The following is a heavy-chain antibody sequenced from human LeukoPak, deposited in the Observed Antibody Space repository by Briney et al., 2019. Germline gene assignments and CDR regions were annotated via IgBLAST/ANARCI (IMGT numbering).Heavy chain of an antibody. CDR2: IRYDGSNK. V-gene: IGHV3-30*02. D-gene: IGHD3-3*01. Sequence: GPLRLSCAASGFPFSSYGMHWVRQAPGKGLEWVAFIRYDGSNKYYADSVKGRFTISRDNAKNSLYLQMNSLRAEDTAVYYCASFPTIFGVVTNDYWGQGTLVTVSS. CDR1: GFPFSSYG. J-gene: IGHJ4*02. CDR3: ASFPTIFGVVTNDY.